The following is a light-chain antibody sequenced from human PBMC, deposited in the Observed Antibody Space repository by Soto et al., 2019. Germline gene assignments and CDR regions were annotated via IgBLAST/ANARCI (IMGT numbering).Light chain of an antibody. CDR2: DAS. CDR1: QSFSSY. CDR3: QQRSNWPPPIT. Sequence: EIVLTQSPATLSLSPGERSTLPCRSSQSFSSYLAWYQQKPGQAPRLLIYDASNRATGIPAKFSGSGSGTDFSLTISSLEPEDFAVYYCQQRSNWPPPITFGQGTRLEIK. V-gene: IGKV3-11*01. J-gene: IGKJ5*01.